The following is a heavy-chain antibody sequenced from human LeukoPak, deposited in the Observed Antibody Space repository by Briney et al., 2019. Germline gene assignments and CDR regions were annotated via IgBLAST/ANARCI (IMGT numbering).Heavy chain of an antibody. D-gene: IGHD3-10*01. CDR2: VKSKTEGGTT. V-gene: IGHV3-15*01. Sequence: PGGSLRLSCAASGLTFSNTWMSWVRQAPGKGLEWVGRVKSKTEGGTTDYAAPVKGRFTISRDDSMNTLYLQMNSLKTADTAVYYCAKDPSDLGGSGSDNYFDCWGQGTLVTVSS. CDR3: AKDPSDLGGSGSDNYFDC. J-gene: IGHJ4*02. CDR1: GLTFSNTW.